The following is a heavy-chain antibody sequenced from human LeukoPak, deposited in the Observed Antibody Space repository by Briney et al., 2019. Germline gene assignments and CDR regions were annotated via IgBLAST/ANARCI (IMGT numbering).Heavy chain of an antibody. J-gene: IGHJ4*02. CDR1: GGSISSSSYY. Sequence: SETLSLTCTVSGGSISSSSYYWGWIRQPPGKGLEWIGSIYYSGSTYYNPSLKSRVTISVDTSKNQFSLKLSSVTAADTAVYYCASPLHRGGVPYYFDYWGQGTLVTVSS. CDR2: IYYSGST. V-gene: IGHV4-39*01. CDR3: ASPLHRGGVPYYFDY. D-gene: IGHD3-10*01.